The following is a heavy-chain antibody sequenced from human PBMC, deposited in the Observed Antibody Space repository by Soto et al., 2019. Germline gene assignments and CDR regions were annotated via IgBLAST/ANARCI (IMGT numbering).Heavy chain of an antibody. CDR3: ASQGGYDSSGYYYEYAFDI. CDR1: GFTFSSYG. CDR2: IWYDGSNK. D-gene: IGHD3-22*01. Sequence: GGSLRLSCAASGFTFSSYGMHWVRQAPGKGLEWVAVIWYDGSNKYYADSVKGRFTISRDNSKNTLYLQMNSLRAEDTAVYYCASQGGYDSSGYYYEYAFDIWGQGTMVTVSS. J-gene: IGHJ3*02. V-gene: IGHV3-33*01.